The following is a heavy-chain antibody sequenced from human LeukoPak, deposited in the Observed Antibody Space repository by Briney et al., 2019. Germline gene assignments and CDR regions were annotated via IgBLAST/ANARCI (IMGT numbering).Heavy chain of an antibody. J-gene: IGHJ3*02. CDR3: ASSAPSDI. V-gene: IGHV3-21*01. Sequence: GGSLRLSCAASGFTFSSYSMDWVRQAPGKGLEWVSSISGSSSYIYYADSVKGRFTISRDNAKHSLYLQMNSLRAEDTAVYYCASSAPSDIWGRGTMVTVSS. CDR2: ISGSSSYI. CDR1: GFTFSSYS.